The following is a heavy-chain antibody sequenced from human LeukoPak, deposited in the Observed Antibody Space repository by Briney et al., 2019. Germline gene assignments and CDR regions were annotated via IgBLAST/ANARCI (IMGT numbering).Heavy chain of an antibody. J-gene: IGHJ4*02. V-gene: IGHV1-2*02. CDR2: INPNNDGT. Sequence: ASVKVSCKASGYTFTGYYMHWVRQAPGQGLEWMGWINPNNDGTNYAQKFQGRVTMTRDTSISAAYMELSRLRSDDTAVYYCARATAAPSSYFFDHWGQGTLVTVSS. CDR1: GYTFTGYY. CDR3: ARATAAPSSYFFDH. D-gene: IGHD6-25*01.